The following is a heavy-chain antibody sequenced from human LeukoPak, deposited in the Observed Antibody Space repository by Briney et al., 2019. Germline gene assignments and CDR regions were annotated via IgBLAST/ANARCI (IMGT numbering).Heavy chain of an antibody. V-gene: IGHV3-23*01. CDR3: AIVATIDPLDY. J-gene: IGHJ4*02. CDR1: GFTFNNAW. Sequence: GGSLRLSCAASGFTFNNAWMSWVRRAPGKGLEWVSAFSGSRGSTYYADSVKGRFTISRDNAKNTLYLQMNSLRAEDTAVYYCAIVATIDPLDYWGQGTLVTVSS. D-gene: IGHD5-12*01. CDR2: FSGSRGST.